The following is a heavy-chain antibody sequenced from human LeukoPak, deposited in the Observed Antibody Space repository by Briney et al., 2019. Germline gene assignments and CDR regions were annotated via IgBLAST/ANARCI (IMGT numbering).Heavy chain of an antibody. CDR3: ARHRGGYCSSTSCYSIDY. D-gene: IGHD2-2*01. Sequence: GESLKISWKGSGFHLNSFRIGRGRQVPGKGLGWVGIIYSDDSDTRYSPSFQGQVTISADKSISTAYLQWSSLKASDTAMYYCARHRGGYCSSTSCYSIDYWGQGTLVTVSS. CDR1: GFHLNSFR. CDR2: IYSDDSDT. J-gene: IGHJ4*02. V-gene: IGHV5-51*01.